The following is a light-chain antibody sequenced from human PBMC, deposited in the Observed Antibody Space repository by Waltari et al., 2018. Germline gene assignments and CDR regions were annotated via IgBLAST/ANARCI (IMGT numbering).Light chain of an antibody. Sequence: EIFVPQSPGSLSLSPGERATLSCRASQVVGKYLAWYQQSPGQAPRLLLYLTSIRATGIPDRFSGSGYGTDFSLTISRLEPEDFAVYYCQKYDFLPATFGQGTTVEIK. CDR2: LTS. CDR3: QKYDFLPAT. CDR1: QVVGKY. V-gene: IGKV3-20*01. J-gene: IGKJ1*01.